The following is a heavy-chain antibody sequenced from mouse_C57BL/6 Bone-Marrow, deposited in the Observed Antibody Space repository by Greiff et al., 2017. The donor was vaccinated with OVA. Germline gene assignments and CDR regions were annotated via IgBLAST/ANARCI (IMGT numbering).Heavy chain of an antibody. Sequence: VQLKQSGPVLVKPGASVKMSCKASGYTFTDYYMNWVKQSHGKSLEWIGVINPYNGGTSYNQKFKGKATLTVDKSSSTAYMELNSLTSEDSAVYYCARRSFGRSFAYWGQGTLVTVSA. CDR2: INPYNGGT. V-gene: IGHV1-19*01. CDR1: GYTFTDYY. J-gene: IGHJ3*01. CDR3: ARRSFGRSFAY.